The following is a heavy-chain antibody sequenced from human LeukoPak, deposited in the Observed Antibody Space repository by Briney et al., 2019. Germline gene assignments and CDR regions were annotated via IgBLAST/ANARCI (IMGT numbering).Heavy chain of an antibody. D-gene: IGHD3-10*01. CDR2: ISYDGSNK. Sequence: GGSLRVSCAASGFSFSSYGMHWVRQAPGKGLEWVAVISYDGSNKYYADSVKGRFTISRDNSKNTLYLQMNSLRAEDTAVYYCAKDRAYGSGIRYFDYWGQGTLVTVSS. V-gene: IGHV3-30*18. J-gene: IGHJ4*02. CDR3: AKDRAYGSGIRYFDY. CDR1: GFSFSSYG.